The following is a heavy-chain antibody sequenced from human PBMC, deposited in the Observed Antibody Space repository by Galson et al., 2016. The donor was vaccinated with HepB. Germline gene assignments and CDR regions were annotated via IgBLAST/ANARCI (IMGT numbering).Heavy chain of an antibody. V-gene: IGHV3-23*01. CDR3: ATRTTITVLGDN. D-gene: IGHD1-14*01. CDR1: GFTFSTYA. J-gene: IGHJ4*02. CDR2: ISGSSITT. Sequence: SLRLSCAASGFTFSTYAMSWVRQAAGKGLEWVSTISGSSITTYYADSVKGRFTISRDNSKSTLFLHMNSLRAEDTAVYYCATRTTITVLGDNWGQGTLVTVSS.